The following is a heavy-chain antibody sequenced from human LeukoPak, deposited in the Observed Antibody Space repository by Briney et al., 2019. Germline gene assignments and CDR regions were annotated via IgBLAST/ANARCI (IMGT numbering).Heavy chain of an antibody. CDR3: ARVYNYYDSSGYLMN. V-gene: IGHV4-38-2*02. Sequence: PSETLSLTCTVSGYSISSGYYWGWIRQPPGKGLEWIGYIYYTGSTNYNPSLKSRVTISVDTSKNQFSLKLSSVTAADTAVYYCARVYNYYDSSGYLMNWGQGTLVTVSS. J-gene: IGHJ4*02. D-gene: IGHD3-22*01. CDR2: IYYTGST. CDR1: GYSISSGYY.